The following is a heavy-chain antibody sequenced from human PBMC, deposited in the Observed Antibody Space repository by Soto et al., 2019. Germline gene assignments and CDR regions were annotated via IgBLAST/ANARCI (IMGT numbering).Heavy chain of an antibody. D-gene: IGHD2-2*01. J-gene: IGHJ1*01. CDR1: GFTFSSYA. CDR3: AKGIDCSSTSCYGPGEYFQH. Sequence: EVQLLESGGGLVQPGGSLRLSCAASGFTFSSYAMSWVRQAPGKGLEWVSAISGSGGSTYYADSVKGRFTISRDNSKNTLYLQMNSLSAEDTAVYYCAKGIDCSSTSCYGPGEYFQHWGQGTLVTVSS. V-gene: IGHV3-23*01. CDR2: ISGSGGST.